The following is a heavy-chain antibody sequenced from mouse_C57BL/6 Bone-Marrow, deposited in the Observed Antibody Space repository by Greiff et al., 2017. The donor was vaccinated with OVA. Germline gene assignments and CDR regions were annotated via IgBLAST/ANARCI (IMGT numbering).Heavy chain of an antibody. V-gene: IGHV1-80*01. CDR2: IYPGDGDT. Sequence: VQLQQSGAGLVKPGASVKISCKASGYAFSSYWMNWVKQRPGKGLEWIGQIYPGDGDTNYNGKVTGKATLTADKSSSTAYMQLSSLTAEDSAVYFCARAGDFDYWGQGTTLTVSS. J-gene: IGHJ2*01. CDR3: ARAGDFDY. CDR1: GYAFSSYW. D-gene: IGHD4-1*01.